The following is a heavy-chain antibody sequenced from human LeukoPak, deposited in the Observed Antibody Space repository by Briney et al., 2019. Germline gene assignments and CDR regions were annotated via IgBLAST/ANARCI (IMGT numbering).Heavy chain of an antibody. D-gene: IGHD1-14*01. CDR1: GDSVSSNGVA. CDR3: ARGRNSAFDY. CDR2: TYYESKWSN. V-gene: IGHV6-1*01. J-gene: IGHJ4*02. Sequence: SQTLSLTCAISGDSVSSNGVAWNWIRQSPSRGLGWLGRTYYESKWSNDYALSVRSRITINPDTSKNQFSLQLNSLTPEDTAVYYCARGRNSAFDYWGQGTLVTVAS.